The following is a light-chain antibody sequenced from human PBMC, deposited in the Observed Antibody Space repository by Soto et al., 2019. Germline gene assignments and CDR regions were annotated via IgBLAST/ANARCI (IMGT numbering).Light chain of an antibody. CDR1: SSNIGAGYD. J-gene: IGLJ1*01. CDR3: QSYDSSLSFSG. V-gene: IGLV1-40*01. CDR2: GNS. Sequence: QSVLTQPPSVSGAPGQRVTISCTGSSSNIGAGYDVDWYQQLPGTAPKLLIYGNSNRPSGVPDRFSGSKSGTSASLAITGLQAEDAADFYCQSYDSSLSFSGFGTGTKLTVL.